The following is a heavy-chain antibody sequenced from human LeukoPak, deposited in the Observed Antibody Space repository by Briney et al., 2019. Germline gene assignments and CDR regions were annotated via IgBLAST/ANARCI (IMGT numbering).Heavy chain of an antibody. CDR1: GFTLSNAW. Sequence: GGSLRLSCSASGFTLSNAWMSGVRQAPGKGREWVGRIKSKTDGGTTDYAAPVKCRFTISRDDSQNTLYLKMNSLKAEDTAVYYCTIDHYGVDYWGQGTLVTVSS. D-gene: IGHD4-17*01. CDR3: TIDHYGVDY. V-gene: IGHV3-15*01. CDR2: IKSKTDGGTT. J-gene: IGHJ4*02.